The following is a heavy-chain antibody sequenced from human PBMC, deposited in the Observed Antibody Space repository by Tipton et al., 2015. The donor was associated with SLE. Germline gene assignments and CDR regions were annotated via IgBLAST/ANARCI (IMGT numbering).Heavy chain of an antibody. CDR3: AKVSIGEIDY. Sequence: SLRLSCATSGFTFSDYAMSWVRQAPGKGLEWVSVFYGDGTNIYYADFVKGRFTISRDKSKNSLYLQMNSLRVDDTAVYFCAKVSIGEIDYWGQGTRVTVSS. D-gene: IGHD3-10*01. CDR2: FYGDGTNI. CDR1: GFTFSDYA. V-gene: IGHV3-23*03. J-gene: IGHJ4*02.